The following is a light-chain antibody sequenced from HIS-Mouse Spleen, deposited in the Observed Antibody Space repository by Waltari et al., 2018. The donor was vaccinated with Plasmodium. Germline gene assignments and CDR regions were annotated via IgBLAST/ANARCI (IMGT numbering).Light chain of an antibody. CDR2: EDS. CDR1: ALPQKS. Sequence: SYELTQPPSVSVSPGQTARITYSGAALPQKSAYWYQQKSGQAPVLGIYEDSKRPPGIPERFSGSSSGTMATLTISGAQVEDEADYYCYSTDSSGNHRVFGGGTKLTVL. CDR3: YSTDSSGNHRV. V-gene: IGLV3-10*01. J-gene: IGLJ3*02.